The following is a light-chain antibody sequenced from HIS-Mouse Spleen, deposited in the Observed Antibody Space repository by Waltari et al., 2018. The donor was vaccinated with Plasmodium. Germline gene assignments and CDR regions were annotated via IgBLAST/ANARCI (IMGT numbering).Light chain of an antibody. CDR1: QSVSSN. Sequence: EIVMTQSTATLSVSTGERATLPCRASQSVSSNLTWYQTKPSQAPRLLVYGASTTATVIPAGFSGTGSETGFTRTISILQSDDVAVYYCQQYNNGSFTFGPGAKVEIK. CDR2: GAS. J-gene: IGKJ3*01. V-gene: IGKV3-15*01. CDR3: QQYNNGSFT.